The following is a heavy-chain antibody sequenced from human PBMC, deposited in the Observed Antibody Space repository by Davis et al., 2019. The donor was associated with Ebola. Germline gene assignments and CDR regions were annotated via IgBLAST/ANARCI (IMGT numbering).Heavy chain of an antibody. J-gene: IGHJ4*02. CDR1: GDSITSSHW. CDR2: IFHSENT. CDR3: ARMKYYYDARGSFYFDY. D-gene: IGHD3-22*01. V-gene: IGHV4-4*02. Sequence: LSCAVSGDSITSSHWWGWVRQPPGKGLEWIGKIFHSENTSYNPSLKSRVSLSLDKSKNQFSLNLTSVTAADTAVYYCARMKYYYDARGSFYFDYWGQGTPVTVSS.